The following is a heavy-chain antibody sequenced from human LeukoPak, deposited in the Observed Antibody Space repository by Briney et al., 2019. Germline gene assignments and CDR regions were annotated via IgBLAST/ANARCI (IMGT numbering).Heavy chain of an antibody. CDR1: GGSISSYY. J-gene: IGHJ6*03. V-gene: IGHV4-4*07. CDR3: AREYIAAAGHLAPYYYYYYMDV. CDR2: IYTSGST. D-gene: IGHD6-13*01. Sequence: PSETLSLTCTVSGGSISSYYWSWIRQPAGKGLEWIGRIYTSGSTNYNPSLKSRVTMSVDTSKNQFSLKLSSVTAADTAVYYCAREYIAAAGHLAPYYYYYYMDVWGKGTTDTVSS.